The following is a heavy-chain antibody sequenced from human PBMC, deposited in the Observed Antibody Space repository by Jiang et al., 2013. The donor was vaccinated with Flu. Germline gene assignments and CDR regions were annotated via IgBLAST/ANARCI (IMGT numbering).Heavy chain of an antibody. CDR3: ATRVGDAFDV. D-gene: IGHD3-16*01. V-gene: IGHV4-59*01. Sequence: SLTCTVSGGSINSYSWSWIRQPPGKGLEWIGYIYYNGGTNYNPSLKSRVTISIDTSKNQFSLKLSSVTAADTAVYYCATRVGDAFDVWGQGTMVTVSS. CDR2: IYYNGGT. CDR1: GGSINSYS. J-gene: IGHJ3*01.